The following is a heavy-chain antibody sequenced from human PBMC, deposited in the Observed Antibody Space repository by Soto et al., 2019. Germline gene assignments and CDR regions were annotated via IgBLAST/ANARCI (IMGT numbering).Heavy chain of an antibody. CDR1: GYILTELS. J-gene: IGHJ6*03. CDR2: FDPEDGET. D-gene: IGHD6-6*01. Sequence: ASVKVSCKVSGYILTELSMHWVRQAPGKGLEWMGGFDPEDGETIYAQKFQGRVTMTEDTSTDTAYMVLSSLRSEETAVYYCASSLAELVSSPYYCYYYMDVWGKGTTVTVSS. V-gene: IGHV1-24*01. CDR3: ASSLAELVSSPYYCYYYMDV.